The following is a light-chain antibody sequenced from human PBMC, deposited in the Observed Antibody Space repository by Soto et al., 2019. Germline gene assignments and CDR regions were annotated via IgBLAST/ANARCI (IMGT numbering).Light chain of an antibody. Sequence: QSVLTQPPSASGTPGQRVTISCSGSSSNIGSNTVNWYQQLPGTAPKLLIYSNNQRPSGVPDRFSGSKSGTSASLAISGLQSEDEADYYCSSYTSSSTHVVFGGGTKVTVL. CDR2: SNN. J-gene: IGLJ2*01. CDR1: SSNIGSNT. CDR3: SSYTSSSTHVV. V-gene: IGLV1-44*01.